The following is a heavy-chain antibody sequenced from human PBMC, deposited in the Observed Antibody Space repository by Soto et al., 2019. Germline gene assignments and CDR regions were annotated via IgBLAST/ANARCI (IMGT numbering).Heavy chain of an antibody. CDR1: GYTFTGYY. V-gene: IGHV1-2*02. D-gene: IGHD3-16*01. Sequence: ASVKVSCKASGYTFTGYYMHWVRQAPGQGLEWMGWINPHSGGTNYAQKFQGRVTMSIDTSKNQFPLHLSSVTAADTAVYYCVRSLGWLQYSWFDPWGQGIPVTVSS. CDR2: INPHSGGT. CDR3: VRSLGWLQYSWFDP. J-gene: IGHJ5*02.